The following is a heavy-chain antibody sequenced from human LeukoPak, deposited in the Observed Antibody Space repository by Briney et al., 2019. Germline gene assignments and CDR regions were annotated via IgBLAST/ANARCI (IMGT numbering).Heavy chain of an antibody. V-gene: IGHV3-48*03. Sequence: GGSLRLSCAASGFTFNNFEMNWVRQAPGKGLEWASYISSSGNTIYYADSVKGRFTISRDNAKNSLYLQMNSLRAEDTALYFCARGPPNYYDSSGYFYLWGQGTLVTVSS. CDR2: ISSSGNTI. CDR3: ARGPPNYYDSSGYFYL. CDR1: GFTFNNFE. J-gene: IGHJ4*02. D-gene: IGHD3-22*01.